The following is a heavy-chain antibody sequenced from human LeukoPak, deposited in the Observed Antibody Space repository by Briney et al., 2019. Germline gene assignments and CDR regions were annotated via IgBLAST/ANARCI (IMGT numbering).Heavy chain of an antibody. Sequence: GGSLRLSCAASGFTFSSDWMSWVRQAPGKGLEWVANIKQDGSEKYYVDSVKGRFTISRDNAKNSLYLQMYRLRAEDTAVYYCARALWLFDYWGQGTLVTVSS. V-gene: IGHV3-7*01. CDR2: IKQDGSEK. D-gene: IGHD5-24*01. CDR3: ARALWLFDY. J-gene: IGHJ4*02. CDR1: GFTFSSDW.